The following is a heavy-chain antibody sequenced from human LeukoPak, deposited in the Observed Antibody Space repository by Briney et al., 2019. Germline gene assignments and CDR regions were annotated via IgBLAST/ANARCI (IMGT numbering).Heavy chain of an antibody. D-gene: IGHD3-16*01. CDR2: ISGSGGIT. Sequence: RGSLRLSCAPSGFTFSSYAMSPVRQAPGEGVEWVSAISGSGGITYYADSVKGRFTISRDNAKNTPYLQMNSLRAEDTAVYYCAKRGEKGGYYYYYMDVWGKGTTVTVSS. CDR1: GFTFSSYA. CDR3: AKRGEKGGYYYYYMDV. J-gene: IGHJ6*03. V-gene: IGHV3-23*01.